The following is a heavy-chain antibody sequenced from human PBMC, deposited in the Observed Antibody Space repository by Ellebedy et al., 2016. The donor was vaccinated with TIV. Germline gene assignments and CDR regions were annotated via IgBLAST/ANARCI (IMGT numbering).Heavy chain of an antibody. CDR3: TRGGSGSVI. Sequence: GESLKISCAASGFTFSTAWMSWVRQAPGKGLEWVGRIKSKTDGGTTDYAAHVKGRFTISRDDSKNTLYLQMNSLKTEDTGVYYCTRGGSGSVIWGQGTMVTVSS. J-gene: IGHJ3*02. CDR2: IKSKTDGGTT. D-gene: IGHD1-26*01. V-gene: IGHV3-15*01. CDR1: GFTFSTAW.